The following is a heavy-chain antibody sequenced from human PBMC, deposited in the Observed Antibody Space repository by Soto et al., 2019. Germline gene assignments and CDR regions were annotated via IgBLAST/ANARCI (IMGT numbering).Heavy chain of an antibody. CDR2: THYSGSG. J-gene: IGHJ6*02. CDR3: ARDKAGTTLHSAFGMDV. Sequence: SETLSLTCTVSCVSISGYFWSWIRQPPGKGLEWIGYTHYSGSGIYNPSLKSRVTISVDTSKNQFSLKLNSVTSADTALYFCARDKAGTTLHSAFGMDVWGQGTTVTVSS. V-gene: IGHV4-59*01. D-gene: IGHD1-7*01. CDR1: CVSISGYF.